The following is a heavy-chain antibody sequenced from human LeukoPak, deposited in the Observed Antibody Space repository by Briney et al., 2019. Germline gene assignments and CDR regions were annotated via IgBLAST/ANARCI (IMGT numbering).Heavy chain of an antibody. Sequence: GGSLRLSCAASGFTVSSNYMSWVRQAPGKGLEWVSIIYSGGSTYYADSVKGRFTISRDNSKNTLYLQMKSLRAEDTAFYYCARNFGGGDRSGPFYWGQGTLVTVSS. D-gene: IGHD3-22*01. CDR2: IYSGGST. J-gene: IGHJ4*02. V-gene: IGHV3-66*01. CDR3: ARNFGGGDRSGPFY. CDR1: GFTVSSNY.